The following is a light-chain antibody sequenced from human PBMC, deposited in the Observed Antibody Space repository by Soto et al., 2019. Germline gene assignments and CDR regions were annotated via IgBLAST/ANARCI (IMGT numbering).Light chain of an antibody. J-gene: IGLJ1*01. CDR3: SSYTSSSTGV. V-gene: IGLV2-14*01. Sequence: QSVLTQPASVSGSPGQSMNISCTGTSSDVGGYNYVSWYQQHPGKAPKLMIYEVSNRPSGVSNRFSGSKSGNTASLTISGLQAEDEADYYCSSYTSSSTGVFGTGTKVTVL. CDR1: SSDVGGYNY. CDR2: EVS.